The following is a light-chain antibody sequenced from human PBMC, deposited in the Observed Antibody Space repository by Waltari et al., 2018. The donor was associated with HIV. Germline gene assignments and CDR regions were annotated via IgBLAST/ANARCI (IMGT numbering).Light chain of an antibody. Sequence: QSALTQPPSVSGSPGQSVTISCTGPSSDVGRYNLVSWYQQSPGTAPKLMVYEVTYRPSGVPERFSGSKSGNTASLTISGLQAEDEADYYCSSFTSSSTVVFGGGTKLTVL. CDR1: SSDVGRYNL. CDR3: SSFTSSSTVV. V-gene: IGLV2-18*02. CDR2: EVT. J-gene: IGLJ3*02.